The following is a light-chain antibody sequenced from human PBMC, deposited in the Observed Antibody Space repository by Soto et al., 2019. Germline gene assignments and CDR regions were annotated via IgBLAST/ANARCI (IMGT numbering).Light chain of an antibody. J-gene: IGLJ1*01. CDR1: TYNIGENT. Sequence: QSVLTQPPSVSGTLGQGVTISCSGRTYNIGENTVAWFQQLPGTAPKVLIYVTDRRPSGVPDRFSGSKSGTSAYLAISGLQSENEADYYSAAWDVTLNGHVFGTGIKVTVL. CDR2: VTD. V-gene: IGLV1-44*01. CDR3: AAWDVTLNGHV.